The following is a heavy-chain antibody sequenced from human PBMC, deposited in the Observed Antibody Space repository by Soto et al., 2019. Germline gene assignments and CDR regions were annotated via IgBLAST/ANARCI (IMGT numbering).Heavy chain of an antibody. Sequence: QLQLQESGPGLVKPSETLYLTCTVPAGSISSRSYYWGWIRQPPGKGLEWIGSIYYSGSTYYNPSLKIRVTTSGDTSKHQCSLKLSSGTDADTAVYYCARHPDRWYEVDNYWYFDLWGRGTLVTVSS. CDR3: ARHPDRWYEVDNYWYFDL. V-gene: IGHV4-39*01. D-gene: IGHD2-15*01. J-gene: IGHJ2*01. CDR1: AGSISSRSYY. CDR2: IYYSGST.